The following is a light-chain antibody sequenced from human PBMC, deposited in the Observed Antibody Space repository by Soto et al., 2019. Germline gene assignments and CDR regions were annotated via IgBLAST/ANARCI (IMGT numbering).Light chain of an antibody. Sequence: EIVMTQSPATLPVSPGERATLSCRASQSVSSTLAWYQQKPGQAPRLLIYGASTRATGIPARFSGSGSGTEFTLTISSLQSEDFAVYYCQQYIYWPWTFGQGTKVEIK. V-gene: IGKV3-15*01. CDR3: QQYIYWPWT. CDR1: QSVSST. J-gene: IGKJ1*01. CDR2: GAS.